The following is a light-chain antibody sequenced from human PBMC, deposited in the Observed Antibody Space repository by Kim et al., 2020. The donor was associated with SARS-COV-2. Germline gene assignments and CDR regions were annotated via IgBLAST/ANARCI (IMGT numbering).Light chain of an antibody. CDR3: GSRDNNGQGV. V-gene: IGLV3-19*01. J-gene: IGLJ3*02. Sequence: AVGQTVRITCLGDSLRKYHASWYQQKPGQAPIRVMYDKNNLPPSGVPDRFSGSKGGNTAFLTITGEQVEEDAAYYCGSRDNNGQGVFGGGTKLTVL. CDR1: SLRKYH. CDR2: DKN.